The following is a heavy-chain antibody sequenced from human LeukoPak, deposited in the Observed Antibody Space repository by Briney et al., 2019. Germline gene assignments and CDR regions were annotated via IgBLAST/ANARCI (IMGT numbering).Heavy chain of an antibody. CDR2: ISGSGGST. Sequence: PGGSLRLSCAASGFTFSSYAMSWVRQAPGKGREWVSAISGSGGSTYYADSVKGRFTISRDNSKNTLYLQMNSLRTEDTAVYYCAKDRDSGRYFDYWGQGTLVTVSS. V-gene: IGHV3-23*01. CDR1: GFTFSSYA. CDR3: AKDRDSGRYFDY. J-gene: IGHJ4*02. D-gene: IGHD2-15*01.